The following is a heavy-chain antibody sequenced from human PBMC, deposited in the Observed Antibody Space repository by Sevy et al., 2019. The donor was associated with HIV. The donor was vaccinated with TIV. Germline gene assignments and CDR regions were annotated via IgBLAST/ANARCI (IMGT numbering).Heavy chain of an antibody. Sequence: ASVKVSCKASGGTFSSSAVTWVRQAPGQGLEWVGGFIPFYGATDYADKFQGRVTITADRFATTVYMELSSLRSEDTAVYYCARRYLEDNMLTSLALDIWGQGTAVTVSS. CDR3: ARRYLEDNMLTSLALDI. J-gene: IGHJ3*02. CDR1: GGTFSSSA. D-gene: IGHD3-16*02. V-gene: IGHV1-69*06. CDR2: FIPFYGAT.